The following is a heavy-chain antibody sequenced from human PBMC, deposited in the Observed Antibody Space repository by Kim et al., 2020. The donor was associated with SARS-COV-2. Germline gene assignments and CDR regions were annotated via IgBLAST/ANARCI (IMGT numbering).Heavy chain of an antibody. D-gene: IGHD3-22*01. CDR3: AAAYYYDSSGYSGSDY. CDR1: GFTFTSSA. Sequence: SVKVSCKASGFTFTSSAMQWVRQARGQRLEWIGWIVVGSGNTNYAQKFQERVTITRDMSTSTAYMELSSLRSEDTAVYYCAAAYYYDSSGYSGSDYWGQGTLVTVSS. V-gene: IGHV1-58*02. CDR2: IVVGSGNT. J-gene: IGHJ4*02.